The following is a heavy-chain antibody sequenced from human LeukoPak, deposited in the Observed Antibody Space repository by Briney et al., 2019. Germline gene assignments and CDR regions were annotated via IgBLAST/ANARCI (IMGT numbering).Heavy chain of an antibody. Sequence: SETLSLTCTVSGGSISSYYWSWIRQPPGKGLEWIGYIYYSGSTNYNPSLKSRVTISVDTSKNQFSLKLSSVTAADTAVYYCAREDQPAAGLGSGWYFDYWGQGTLVTVSS. CDR3: AREDQPAAGLGSGWYFDY. CDR2: IYYSGST. CDR1: GGSISSYY. V-gene: IGHV4-59*01. J-gene: IGHJ4*02. D-gene: IGHD6-19*01.